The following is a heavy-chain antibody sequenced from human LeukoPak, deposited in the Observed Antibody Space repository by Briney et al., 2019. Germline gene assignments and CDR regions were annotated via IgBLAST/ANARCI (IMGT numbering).Heavy chain of an antibody. CDR3: ARDRWEPVVVVPAAIAF. V-gene: IGHV3-21*01. D-gene: IGHD2-2*01. CDR2: ISSSSSHI. CDR1: GFTFSSYS. J-gene: IGHJ4*02. Sequence: GGSLRLSCAASGFTFSSYSMNWVRQAPGKGLEWVSSISSSSSHIYYADSVKGRFTISRDNAKNSLYLQMNSLRAKDTAVYYCARDRWEPVVVVPAAIAFWGQGTLVTVSS.